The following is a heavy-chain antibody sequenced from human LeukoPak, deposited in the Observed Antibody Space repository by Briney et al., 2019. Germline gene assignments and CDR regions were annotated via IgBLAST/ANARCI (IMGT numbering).Heavy chain of an antibody. J-gene: IGHJ4*02. CDR3: AREEGEMAIYFDY. CDR1: GGTFSSYA. Sequence: ASVKVSCKASGGTFSSYAISWVRQAPGQGLEWMGGIIPIFGTANYAQKFQGRVTITTDESTSTAYMELSSLRSEDTAVYYCAREEGEMAIYFDYWGQGTLVTVSS. CDR2: IIPIFGTA. D-gene: IGHD5-24*01. V-gene: IGHV1-69*05.